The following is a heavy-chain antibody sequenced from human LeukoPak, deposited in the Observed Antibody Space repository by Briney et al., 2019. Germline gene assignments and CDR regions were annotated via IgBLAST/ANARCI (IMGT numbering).Heavy chain of an antibody. D-gene: IGHD6-19*01. CDR1: GGSISSGGYY. CDR3: VRHLPCFGCYYYYMDV. Sequence: SETLSLTCTVSGGSISSGGYYWSWIRQHPGKGLEWIGYIYYSGSTYYNPSLKSRVTISVDTSKNQFSLKLSSVTAADTAVYYCVRHLPCFGCYYYYMDVWGRGTTVTVSS. V-gene: IGHV4-31*03. J-gene: IGHJ6*03. CDR2: IYYSGST.